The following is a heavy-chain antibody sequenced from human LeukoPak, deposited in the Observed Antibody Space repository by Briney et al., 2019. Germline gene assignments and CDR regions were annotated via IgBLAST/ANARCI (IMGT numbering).Heavy chain of an antibody. V-gene: IGHV1-46*01. J-gene: IGHJ4*02. D-gene: IGHD3-22*01. Sequence: ASVKVSCKASGYTFTSYYMHWVRQAPGQGLEWMGIINPSGGSTSYAQKFQGRVTMTRDTSTSTVYMELSSLRSEDTAVCYCARPDAPYYYDSSGYYYVGGHFDYWGQGTLVTVSS. CDR1: GYTFTSYY. CDR3: ARPDAPYYYDSSGYYYVGGHFDY. CDR2: INPSGGST.